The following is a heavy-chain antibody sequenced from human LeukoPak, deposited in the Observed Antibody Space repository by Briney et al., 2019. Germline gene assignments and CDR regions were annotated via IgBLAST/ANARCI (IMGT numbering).Heavy chain of an antibody. CDR1: GYTLTELS. D-gene: IGHD6-13*01. CDR3: ATSVIAAAGAHVVFDP. Sequence: ASVKVSCKVSGYTLTELSMHWVRQAPGKGLEWMGGFDPEDGETIYAQKFQGRVTMTEDTSTDTAYMELSSLRSEDTAVYYCATSVIAAAGAHVVFDPWGQGTLVTVSS. V-gene: IGHV1-24*01. J-gene: IGHJ5*02. CDR2: FDPEDGET.